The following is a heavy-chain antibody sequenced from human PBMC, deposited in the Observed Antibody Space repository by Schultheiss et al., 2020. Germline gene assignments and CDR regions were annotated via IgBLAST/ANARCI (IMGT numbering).Heavy chain of an antibody. CDR2: IWYDGSNK. CDR1: GFTFSSYA. D-gene: IGHD4-17*01. Sequence: GGSLRLSCAASGFTFSSYAMHWVRQAPGKGLEWVAVIWYDGSNKYYADSVKGRLTISRDNAKNTLYLQMNSLRAEDTAVYYCARGFKWKTVTPGGYYYGMDVWGKGTTVTVSS. CDR3: ARGFKWKTVTPGGYYYGMDV. J-gene: IGHJ6*04. V-gene: IGHV3-33*08.